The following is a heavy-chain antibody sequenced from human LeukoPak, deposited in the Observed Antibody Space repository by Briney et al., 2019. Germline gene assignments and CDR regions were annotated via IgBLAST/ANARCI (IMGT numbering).Heavy chain of an antibody. CDR3: ARATDFWSGYSVGYFDY. CDR2: INAGNGNT. J-gene: IGHJ4*02. Sequence: ASVKVSCKTSGYTFTTYAIHWVRQAPGQRLEWMGWINAGNGNTEYSQVFQGRVTISRDTSASIAYMELTSLRSEDMAVYYCARATDFWSGYSVGYFDYWGQGTLVTVSS. D-gene: IGHD3-3*01. V-gene: IGHV1-3*03. CDR1: GYTFTTYA.